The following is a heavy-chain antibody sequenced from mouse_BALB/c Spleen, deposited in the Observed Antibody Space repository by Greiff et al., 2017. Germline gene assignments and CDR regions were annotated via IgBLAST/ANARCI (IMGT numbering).Heavy chain of an antibody. CDR1: GFTFSDFY. V-gene: IGHV7-1*02. J-gene: IGHJ4*01. CDR2: SRNKANDYTT. D-gene: IGHD1-1*01. Sequence: EVQLVESGGGLVQPGGSLRLSCATSGFTFSDFYMEWVRQPPGKRLEWIAASRNKANDYTTEYSASVKGRFIVSRDTSQSILYLQMNALRAEDTAIYYCAREEDHSSYGGAMDYWGQGTSVTVSS. CDR3: AREEDHSSYGGAMDY.